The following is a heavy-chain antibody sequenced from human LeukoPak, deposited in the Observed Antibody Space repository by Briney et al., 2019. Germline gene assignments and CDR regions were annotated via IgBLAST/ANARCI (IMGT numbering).Heavy chain of an antibody. D-gene: IGHD4-23*01. CDR2: IWYDGSNK. CDR3: VKESDDYGGNSDGPNFDY. J-gene: IGHJ4*02. V-gene: IGHV3-33*06. CDR1: GFTFSSYG. Sequence: GGSLRLSCAASGFTFSSYGMHWVRQAPGKGLEWVAVIWYDGSNKYYADSVKGRFTISRDNSKNTLYLQMNSLRAEDTAVYYCVKESDDYGGNSDGPNFDYWGQGTLVTVSS.